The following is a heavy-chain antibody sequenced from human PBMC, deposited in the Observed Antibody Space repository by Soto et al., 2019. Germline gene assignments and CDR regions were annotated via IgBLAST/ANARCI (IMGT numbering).Heavy chain of an antibody. CDR1: GFTFSSYS. V-gene: IGHV3-48*01. J-gene: IGHJ6*03. CDR2: ISSSSSTI. CDR3: ARENDFWSGYYTYYYYYMDV. D-gene: IGHD3-3*01. Sequence: EVQLVESGGGLVQPGGSLRLSCAASGFTFSSYSMNWVRQAPGKGLEWVSYISSSSSTIYYADSVKGRFTISRDNAKNSLYLQMNSLRAEETAVYYCARENDFWSGYYTYYYYYMDVWGKGTTVTVSS.